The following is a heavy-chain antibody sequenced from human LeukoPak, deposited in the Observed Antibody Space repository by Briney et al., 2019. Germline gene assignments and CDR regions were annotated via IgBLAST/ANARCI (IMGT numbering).Heavy chain of an antibody. CDR3: ARERTSGWDAFDF. D-gene: IGHD6-19*01. CDR2: INSVGSST. Sequence: GGSLRLSCAASGFIFSDDYMDWVRQAPGKGLAWVSRINSVGSSTSYADSVKGRFTISRDNAKNTLYLQMNSLRAEDTAVYYCARERTSGWDAFDFWGQGTLVTVSS. CDR1: GFIFSDDY. J-gene: IGHJ4*02. V-gene: IGHV3-74*01.